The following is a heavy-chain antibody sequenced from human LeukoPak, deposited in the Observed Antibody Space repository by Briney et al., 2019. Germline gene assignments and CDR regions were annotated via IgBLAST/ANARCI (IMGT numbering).Heavy chain of an antibody. J-gene: IGHJ4*02. CDR3: AKRVYYYDSSGYLNDFDY. V-gene: IGHV3-53*01. CDR2: IYSGGSS. D-gene: IGHD3-22*01. Sequence: GGSLRLSCTASGFTASSNYMSWVRQAPGKGLEWVSVIYSGGSSYYADSVKGRFTISRDNSKNTLYLQMNSLRAEDTAVYYCAKRVYYYDSSGYLNDFDYWGQGTLVTVSS. CDR1: GFTASSNY.